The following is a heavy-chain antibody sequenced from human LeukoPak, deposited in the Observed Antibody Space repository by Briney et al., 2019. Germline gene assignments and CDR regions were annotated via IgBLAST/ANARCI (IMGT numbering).Heavy chain of an antibody. CDR1: GFTFSSYS. Sequence: GGSLRLSCAASGFTFSSYSMNWVRQAPGKGLEWVSSISSSSSYIYYADSVKGRFTISRDNARKSLYLQMNSLRAEDTAVYYCAREYSSSYFDYWGQGTLVTVSS. CDR3: AREYSSSYFDY. J-gene: IGHJ4*02. V-gene: IGHV3-21*01. CDR2: ISSSSSYI. D-gene: IGHD6-6*01.